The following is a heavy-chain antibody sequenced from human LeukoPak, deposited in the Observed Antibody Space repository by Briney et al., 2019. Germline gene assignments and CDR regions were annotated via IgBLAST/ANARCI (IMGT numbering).Heavy chain of an antibody. CDR3: AKDSGYYDFWSGYYTPHYYYGMDV. J-gene: IGHJ6*02. V-gene: IGHV3-9*01. D-gene: IGHD3-3*01. Sequence: PGGSLRLSCAASGFTFDGYAMHWVRQAPGKGLEWVSGISWNSGSRGYADSVKGRFTISRDNAKNSLYLQMNSLRAEDTALYYCAKDSGYYDFWSGYYTPHYYYGMDVWGQGTTVTVSS. CDR1: GFTFDGYA. CDR2: ISWNSGSR.